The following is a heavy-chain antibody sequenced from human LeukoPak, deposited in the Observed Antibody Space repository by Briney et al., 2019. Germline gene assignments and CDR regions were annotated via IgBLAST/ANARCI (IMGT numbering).Heavy chain of an antibody. D-gene: IGHD3-10*01. CDR1: GVTFSDFH. Sequence: PSETLSLTCAVYGVTFSDFHWSWIRQSPRKGLEWIGEINHGGSTNYNPSLKSRVTISVDTSKNQFSLRLSSVTAADTAVYYCARVRVDVVRGARYGMDVWGKGTTVTVSS. CDR3: ARVRVDVVRGARYGMDV. CDR2: INHGGST. V-gene: IGHV4-34*01. J-gene: IGHJ6*04.